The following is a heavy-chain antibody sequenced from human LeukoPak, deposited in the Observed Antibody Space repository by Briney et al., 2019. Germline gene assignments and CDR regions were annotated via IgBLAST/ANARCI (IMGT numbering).Heavy chain of an antibody. Sequence: GGSLRLSCAASGFTVSSNYMSWVRQAPGKGLEWVSVIYSGGSTYYADSVKGRFTISRDNSKNTLYPQMNSLRAEDTAVYYCARANCGGDCRGDGAFDIWGQGTMVTVSS. D-gene: IGHD2-21*02. J-gene: IGHJ3*02. V-gene: IGHV3-66*01. CDR2: IYSGGST. CDR1: GFTVSSNY. CDR3: ARANCGGDCRGDGAFDI.